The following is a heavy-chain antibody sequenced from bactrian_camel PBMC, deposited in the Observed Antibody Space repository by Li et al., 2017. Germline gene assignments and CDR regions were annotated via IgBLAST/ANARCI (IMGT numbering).Heavy chain of an antibody. CDR3: AAASQWQCMIPTRDGTFLPNV. V-gene: IGHV3S53*01. CDR2: LDTDGTT. CDR1: YIATTYC. J-gene: IGHJ4*01. Sequence: HVQLVESGGGPVQPGESLRLSCTTTYIATTYCLGWFREVPGQERESIAALDTDGTTSYDESVSGRFTILQDNAKATLYLQIDSLIPADTAMYFCAAASQWQCMIPTRDGTFLPNVWGQGTQVTVS. D-gene: IGHD1*01.